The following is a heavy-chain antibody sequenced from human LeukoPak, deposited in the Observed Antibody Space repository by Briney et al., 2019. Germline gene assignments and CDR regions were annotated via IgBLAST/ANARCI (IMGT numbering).Heavy chain of an antibody. CDR1: GGSFIGYY. V-gene: IGHV4-34*01. Sequence: ETLSLTCAVYGGSFIGYYWSWIRPPPGKGLEWIGEINHSGSTNYNPSLKSRVTISVDTSKNQFSLKLSSVTAADTAVYYCARGTTPVVNSFDYWGQGTLVTVSS. CDR2: INHSGST. CDR3: ARGTTPVVNSFDY. D-gene: IGHD5-18*01. J-gene: IGHJ4*02.